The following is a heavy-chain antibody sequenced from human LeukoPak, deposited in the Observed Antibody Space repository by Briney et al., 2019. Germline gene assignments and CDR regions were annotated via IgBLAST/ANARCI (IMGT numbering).Heavy chain of an antibody. J-gene: IGHJ4*02. V-gene: IGHV1-46*01. CDR3: ARAGEVPAADGVPQLDY. D-gene: IGHD2-2*01. Sequence: GASVKVSCKASGYTFTSYYMHWVRQAPGQGLEWMGIINPSGGSTSYAQKFQGRVTLTRDTSTSTVYMELSSLSSEDTAVYYCARAGEVPAADGVPQLDYWGQGTLVTVSS. CDR2: INPSGGST. CDR1: GYTFTSYY.